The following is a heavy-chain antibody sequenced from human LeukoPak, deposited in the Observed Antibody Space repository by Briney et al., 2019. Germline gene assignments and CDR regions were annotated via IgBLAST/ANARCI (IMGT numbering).Heavy chain of an antibody. Sequence: ASVKVSCKASGYTFTGYYMHWVRQAPGQGLEWMGRINPNSGGTNYAQKFQGRVTMTRDTSISTAYMELSRLRSDDTAVYYCAGRYYYDRSGYTYFQHWGQGTLVTVSS. J-gene: IGHJ1*01. V-gene: IGHV1-2*06. CDR1: GYTFTGYY. CDR2: INPNSGGT. D-gene: IGHD3-22*01. CDR3: AGRYYYDRSGYTYFQH.